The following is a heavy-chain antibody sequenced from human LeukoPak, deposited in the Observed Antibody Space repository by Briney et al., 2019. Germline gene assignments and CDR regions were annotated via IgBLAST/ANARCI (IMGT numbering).Heavy chain of an antibody. CDR3: ARGGFVIAAALGDAFDI. D-gene: IGHD6-13*01. J-gene: IGHJ3*02. V-gene: IGHV3-30-3*01. Sequence: GRSLRPSCAASGFTFSSYAMHWVRQAPGKGLEWVAVISYDGSNKYYADSVKGRFTISRDNSKNTLYLQMNSLRAEDTAVYYCARGGFVIAAALGDAFDIWGQGTMVTVSS. CDR1: GFTFSSYA. CDR2: ISYDGSNK.